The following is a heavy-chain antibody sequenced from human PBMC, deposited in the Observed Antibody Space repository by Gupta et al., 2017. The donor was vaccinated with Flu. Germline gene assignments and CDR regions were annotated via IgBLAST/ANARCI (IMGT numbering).Heavy chain of an antibody. CDR2: VRYDGTNE. J-gene: IGHJ5*01. V-gene: IGHV3-33*01. CDR1: AFSFNAYG. Sequence: QVQLVESGGGVVQPGKSLRLSCAASAFSFNAYGMHWVRQAPGKGLEWVAVVRYDGTNEDYADSVKGRFIISRDTSKNTLFLQMNSLRDEDTAIYYCARDLYDHWFDSWGQGTLVTVSS. CDR3: ARDLYDHWFDS. D-gene: IGHD3-16*01.